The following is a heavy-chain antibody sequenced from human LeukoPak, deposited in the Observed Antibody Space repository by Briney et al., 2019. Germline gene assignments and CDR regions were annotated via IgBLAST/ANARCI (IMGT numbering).Heavy chain of an antibody. J-gene: IGHJ3*02. V-gene: IGHV3-30*02. Sequence: PGGSLRLSCAASGLTFSSYGMHWVRQAPGKGLEWVAFIRYDGSNKYYADSVKGRFTISRDNSKNTLYLQMNSLRAEDTAVYYCANVSPRRNDAFDIWGQGTMVTVSS. CDR3: ANVSPRRNDAFDI. CDR2: IRYDGSNK. CDR1: GLTFSSYG.